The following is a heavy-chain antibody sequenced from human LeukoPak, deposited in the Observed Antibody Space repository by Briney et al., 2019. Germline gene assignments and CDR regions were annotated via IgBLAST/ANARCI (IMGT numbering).Heavy chain of an antibody. V-gene: IGHV4-59*01. CDR3: ARDSTMVSIVPDDAFDT. D-gene: IGHD3-3*01. CDR1: GGSISSYH. CDR2: IYYSGST. J-gene: IGHJ3*02. Sequence: PSETLSLTCTVSGGSISSYHWSWIRQPPGKGLEWIGYIYYSGSTNYNPSLKSRVTISVDTSKNQFSLKLSSVTAADTAVYYCARDSTMVSIVPDDAFDTWGQGTMVTVSS.